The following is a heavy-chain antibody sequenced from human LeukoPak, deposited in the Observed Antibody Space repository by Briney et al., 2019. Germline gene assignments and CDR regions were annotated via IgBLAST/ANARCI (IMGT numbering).Heavy chain of an antibody. V-gene: IGHV3-23*01. CDR2: ISGSGGST. J-gene: IGHJ6*02. CDR1: GFTFSDYY. CDR3: AKAFSQYCTNGVCSTLDYYYGMDV. Sequence: PGGSLRLSCAASGFTFSDYYMSWIRQAPGKGLEWVSAISGSGGSTYYADSVKGRFTISRDNSKNTLYLQMNSLRAEDTAVYYCAKAFSQYCTNGVCSTLDYYYGMDVWGQGTTVTVSS. D-gene: IGHD2-8*01.